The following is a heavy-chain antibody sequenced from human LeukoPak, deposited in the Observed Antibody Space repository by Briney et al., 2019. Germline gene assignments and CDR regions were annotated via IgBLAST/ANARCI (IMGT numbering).Heavy chain of an antibody. CDR2: ISGSGGST. Sequence: QTGGSLRLSCAASGFTFSSYAMSWVRQAPGKGLEWVSAISGSGGSTYYADSVKGRFTISRDNSKNTLYLQMNSLRAEDTAVYYCAKDESPRGTLTGYHRYNWFDPWGQGTLVTVSS. CDR3: AKDESPRGTLTGYHRYNWFDP. D-gene: IGHD3-9*01. J-gene: IGHJ5*02. CDR1: GFTFSSYA. V-gene: IGHV3-23*01.